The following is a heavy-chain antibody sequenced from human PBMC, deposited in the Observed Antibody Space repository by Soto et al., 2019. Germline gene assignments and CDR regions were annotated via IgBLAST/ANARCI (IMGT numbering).Heavy chain of an antibody. CDR3: ARGARNYYYFDY. V-gene: IGHV3-74*01. CDR2: IKSDESTT. Sequence: EVQLVESGGGLVQLGGSLRLSCAASGFIFTDYWIHWFRQPQGKGLVWVSRIKSDESTTNYADSVWGRLTISRDNAKNTVYLQINSLRAEDTAVYYCARGARNYYYFDYWGQGTLVTVSS. D-gene: IGHD3-10*01. CDR1: GFIFTDYW. J-gene: IGHJ4*02.